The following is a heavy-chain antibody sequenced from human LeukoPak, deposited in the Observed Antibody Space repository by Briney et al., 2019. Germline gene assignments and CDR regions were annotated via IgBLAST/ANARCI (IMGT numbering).Heavy chain of an antibody. CDR1: GGSISSHY. CDR3: ARAGLGSGYYSRRWFDP. D-gene: IGHD3-3*01. J-gene: IGHJ5*02. V-gene: IGHV4-59*11. CDR2: IYYSGST. Sequence: SETLSLTCTVSGGSISSHYWSWIRQPPGKGLEGIGYIYYSGSTNYNPSLKSRVTISVDTSKNQFSLKLSSVTAADTAVYYCARAGLGSGYYSRRWFDPWGQGTLVTVSS.